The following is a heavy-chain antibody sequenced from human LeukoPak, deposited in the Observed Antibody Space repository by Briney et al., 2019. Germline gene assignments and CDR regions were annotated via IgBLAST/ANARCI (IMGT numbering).Heavy chain of an antibody. CDR1: GFTFSNYW. CDR2: INEDGSGK. Sequence: RPGGSLRLSCVFSGFTFSNYWMKWVRQAPGKGLEWVASINEDGSGKYSMDSVKDRVTISRDNAKNSLDLRINSLTVEDTAIYYCVRDDGDVWGKGTTVTVSS. CDR3: VRDDGDV. V-gene: IGHV3-7*01. J-gene: IGHJ6*04.